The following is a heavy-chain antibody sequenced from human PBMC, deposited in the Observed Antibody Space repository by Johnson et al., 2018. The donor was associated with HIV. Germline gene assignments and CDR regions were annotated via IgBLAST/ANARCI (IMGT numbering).Heavy chain of an antibody. CDR2: ISYDGSNK. Sequence: QVQLVESGVGVVQPGRSLRLSCAASGFTFSSYGMHWVRQAPGKGLEWVAVISYDGSNKYYADSVKGRFTISRDNSKNTLYLQMNSLRAEDTAVYYCARDPDIWGQGTMVTVSS. CDR3: ARDPDI. CDR1: GFTFSSYG. V-gene: IGHV3-30*19. J-gene: IGHJ3*02.